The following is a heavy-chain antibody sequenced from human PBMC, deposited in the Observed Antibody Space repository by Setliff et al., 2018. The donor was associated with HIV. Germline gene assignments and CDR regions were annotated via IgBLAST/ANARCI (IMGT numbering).Heavy chain of an antibody. Sequence: PSETLSLTCTVSGGSISSHYWGWIRQPPGKVLEWIGSIYSSGLTNYNPSLKSRVTMSVDTSKNQFSLKLRSVTAADTAVFYCARVKYSYAQGFYYGMDVWGKVTTVTVSS. V-gene: IGHV4-59*11. D-gene: IGHD5-18*01. CDR3: ARVKYSYAQGFYYGMDV. CDR2: IYSSGLT. J-gene: IGHJ6*04. CDR1: GGSISSHY.